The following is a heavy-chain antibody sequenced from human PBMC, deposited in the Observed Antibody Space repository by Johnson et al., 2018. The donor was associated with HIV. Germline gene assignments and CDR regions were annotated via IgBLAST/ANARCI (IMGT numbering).Heavy chain of an antibody. J-gene: IGHJ3*02. CDR3: ARDRGFWDSCDI. Sequence: QVQLVESGGGLVKPGGSLRLSCAASGFTFSDYYMSWIRQAPGKGLEWVSYISSSGSTIYYADSVKGRFSISRDNAKHSLYLQMTSLRAEDTAGYYCARDRGFWDSCDIWGQGTMVTVSS. CDR1: GFTFSDYY. V-gene: IGHV3-11*01. D-gene: IGHD3-3*01. CDR2: ISSSGSTI.